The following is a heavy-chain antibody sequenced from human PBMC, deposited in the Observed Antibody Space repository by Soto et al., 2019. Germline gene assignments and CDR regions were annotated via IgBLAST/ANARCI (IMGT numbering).Heavy chain of an antibody. CDR1: GFNFRDYY. CDR2: ISSSGSTI. J-gene: IGHJ5*02. Sequence: QVQLVESGGGLVKPGGSLRLSCAASGFNFRDYYMSWIRQAPGKGVEWVSYISSSGSTIYYADFVKGRFTICRDNAKNSLYLQMNSLRAEDTAVYYCAREQPLRFLPSWFDPWGQGTMVTVSS. V-gene: IGHV3-11*01. D-gene: IGHD3-3*01. CDR3: AREQPLRFLPSWFDP.